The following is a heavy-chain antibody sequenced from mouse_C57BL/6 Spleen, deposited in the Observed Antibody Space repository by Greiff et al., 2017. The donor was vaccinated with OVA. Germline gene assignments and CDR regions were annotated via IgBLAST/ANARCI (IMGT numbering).Heavy chain of an antibody. CDR1: GYSITSGYD. Sequence: EVQLQESGPGMVKPSQSLSLTCTVTGYSITSGYDWHWIRHFPGNKLEWMGYISYSGSTNYNPSLKSRISITHDTSKNHFFLKLNSVTTEDTATYYCARALYSNYVDWYFDVWGTGTTVTVSS. CDR3: ARALYSNYVDWYFDV. D-gene: IGHD2-5*01. V-gene: IGHV3-1*01. J-gene: IGHJ1*03. CDR2: ISYSGST.